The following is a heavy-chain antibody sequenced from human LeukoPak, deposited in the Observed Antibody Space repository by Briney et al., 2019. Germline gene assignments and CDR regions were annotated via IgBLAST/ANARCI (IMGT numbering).Heavy chain of an antibody. CDR1: GASISSYY. Sequence: PSETLSLTCTVSGASISSYYWSWIRQPPGKGLEWIGYVYYSGRTNYNPSLKSRVTISVDTSKNQFSLKLSSVTAADTAVYYCARTFSESYYYYGMDVWGQGTTVTVSS. CDR2: VYYSGRT. J-gene: IGHJ6*02. D-gene: IGHD1-26*01. CDR3: ARTFSESYYYYGMDV. V-gene: IGHV4-59*01.